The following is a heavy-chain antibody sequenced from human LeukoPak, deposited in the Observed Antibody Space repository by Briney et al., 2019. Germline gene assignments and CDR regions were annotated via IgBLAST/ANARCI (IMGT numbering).Heavy chain of an antibody. CDR3: ARIQQLVRGQPPAKDC. V-gene: IGHV4-34*01. Sequence: PSETLSLTCAVYGGSLSTYYWSWIRQPPGKGLEWIGEINHAGSSNSNPSLKSRVTMSVDTSKSQFSLKLTSVTAADTAVYYRARIQQLVRGQPPAKDCWGQGTLVTVSS. CDR2: INHAGSS. J-gene: IGHJ4*02. CDR1: GGSLSTYY. D-gene: IGHD6-13*01.